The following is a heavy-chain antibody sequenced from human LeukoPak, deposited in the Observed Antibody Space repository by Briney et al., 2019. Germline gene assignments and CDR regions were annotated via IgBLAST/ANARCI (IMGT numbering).Heavy chain of an antibody. CDR2: IYYSGST. CDR1: GGSISSGGYY. V-gene: IGHV4-31*03. CDR3: ARKASRITNYGMDV. Sequence: PSQTLSLTCTVSGGSISSGGYYWSWIRQHPGKGLEWIGYIYYSGSTHYNPSLKSRVTISVDTSKNQFSLKLSSVTAADTAVYYCARKASRITNYGMDVWGKGTTVTVSS. J-gene: IGHJ6*04. D-gene: IGHD3-3*01.